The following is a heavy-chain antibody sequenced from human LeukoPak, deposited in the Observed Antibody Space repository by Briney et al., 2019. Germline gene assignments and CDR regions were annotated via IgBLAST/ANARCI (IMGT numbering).Heavy chain of an antibody. J-gene: IGHJ4*02. CDR1: GFSLSNYG. D-gene: IGHD3-22*01. CDR2: IWGDQRYK. V-gene: IGHV3-33*01. CDR3: ARAPYYYDSSGYYYVEYYFDY. Sequence: GGSLRLSCTASGFSLSNYGMHWVRQAPGKGLEWVAIIWGDQRYKHYADSVKGRFTISRDNSKNTLYLEMNSLRVEDTAVYYCARAPYYYDSSGYYYVEYYFDYWGQGTLVTVSS.